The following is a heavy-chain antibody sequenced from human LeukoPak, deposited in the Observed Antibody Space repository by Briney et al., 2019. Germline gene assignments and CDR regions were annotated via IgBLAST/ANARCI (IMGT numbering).Heavy chain of an antibody. CDR2: IKQDGSEK. CDR1: GFTFSSYW. Sequence: TGGSLRLSCAASGFTFSSYWMSWVRQAPGKGLEWVANIKQDGSEKYYVDSVKGRFTISRDNAKNSLYLQMNSLRAKDTAVYYCARDWFGELLYPTFDYWGQGTLVTVSS. J-gene: IGHJ4*02. CDR3: ARDWFGELLYPTFDY. V-gene: IGHV3-7*01. D-gene: IGHD3-10*01.